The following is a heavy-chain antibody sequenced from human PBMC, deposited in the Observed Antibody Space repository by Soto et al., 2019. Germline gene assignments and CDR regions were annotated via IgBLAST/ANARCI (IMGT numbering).Heavy chain of an antibody. V-gene: IGHV3-30-3*01. Sequence: QVQLVESGGGVVQPGRSLRLSCAASGFTFSSYAMHWVRQAPGKGLEWVAVISYDGSNKYYADSVKGRFTISRDNSKNTLYLQMNSMRAEDSAVYYCVRGLSGSNGLFDYGGQGTLVTVSS. J-gene: IGHJ4*02. CDR1: GFTFSSYA. CDR3: VRGLSGSNGLFDY. D-gene: IGHD1-26*01. CDR2: ISYDGSNK.